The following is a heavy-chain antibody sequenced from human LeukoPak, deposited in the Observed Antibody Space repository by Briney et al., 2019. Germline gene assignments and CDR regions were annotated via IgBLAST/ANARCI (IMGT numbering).Heavy chain of an antibody. CDR1: GFIFSSYW. V-gene: IGHV3-7*03. Sequence: GGSLRLSCAASGFIFSSYWMSWVRQAPGKGLEWVAHIKEDGREKYYVDSVKGRFTISRDNAKNSLYLQTNSLRAEDTAVYYCARRALRYCSSTSCPAQYYGVDVWGKGTTVTVSS. D-gene: IGHD2-2*01. CDR2: IKEDGREK. CDR3: ARRALRYCSSTSCPAQYYGVDV. J-gene: IGHJ6*04.